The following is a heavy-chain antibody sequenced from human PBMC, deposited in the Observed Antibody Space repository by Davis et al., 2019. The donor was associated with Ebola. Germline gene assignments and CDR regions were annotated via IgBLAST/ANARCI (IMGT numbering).Heavy chain of an antibody. CDR2: IRSKAKSYAT. D-gene: IGHD4-23*01. CDR1: GFTFSGSA. CDR3: SVSNSVDY. V-gene: IGHV3-73*01. Sequence: GESLKISCAASGFTFSGSAMHWVRQASGKGLEWVGRIRSKAKSYATAYAASVKGRFTISRDDSKNTAYLQMNSLKTEDTAVYYCSVSNSVDYWGQGTLVTVSS. J-gene: IGHJ4*02.